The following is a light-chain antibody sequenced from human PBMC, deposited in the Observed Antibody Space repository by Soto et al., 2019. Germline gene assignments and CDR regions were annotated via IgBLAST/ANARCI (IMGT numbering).Light chain of an antibody. J-gene: IGKJ1*01. CDR2: GAS. CDR1: QSVSSN. V-gene: IGKV3-15*01. Sequence: EIVMTQSPATLSVSPGERATLSCRASQSVSSNLAWYLQKPGQAPRLLIYGASTRATGIPARFSGSGSGTEFTLTISSLQSEDFAVYYCQQYNNWPGWTFGQGTKVEIK. CDR3: QQYNNWPGWT.